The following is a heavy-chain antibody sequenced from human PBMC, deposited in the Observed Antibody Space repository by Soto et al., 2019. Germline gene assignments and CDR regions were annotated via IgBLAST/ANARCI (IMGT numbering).Heavy chain of an antibody. CDR2: IYYSGNT. CDR1: GGSISTYY. Sequence: SETLSLTCTVLGGSISTYYWSWIRQPPGKGLEWIGYIYYSGNTHYNPSLKSRVTISVDTSKNQFSLELSSVTAADTAVYYCTRHTYPAGDFDYWGQGTLVTV. D-gene: IGHD3-10*01. J-gene: IGHJ4*02. V-gene: IGHV4-59*08. CDR3: TRHTYPAGDFDY.